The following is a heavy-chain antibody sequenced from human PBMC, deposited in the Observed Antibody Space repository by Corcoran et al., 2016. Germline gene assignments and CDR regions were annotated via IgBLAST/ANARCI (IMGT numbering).Heavy chain of an antibody. V-gene: IGHV1-18*01. D-gene: IGHD6-19*01. CDR1: GYTFTSYG. CDR2: ISAYNGNT. CDR3: ARDNMQSSGWYGYFRH. Sequence: QVQLEQSGAEVKKPGDSVKVSCKASGYTFTSYGISWVRQAPGQGLEWMGWISAYNGNTNYAQQLQGRVTMTTDTSTRTAYMELRSLRSDDTAVYYCARDNMQSSGWYGYFRHWGQGTLVTVSS. J-gene: IGHJ1*01.